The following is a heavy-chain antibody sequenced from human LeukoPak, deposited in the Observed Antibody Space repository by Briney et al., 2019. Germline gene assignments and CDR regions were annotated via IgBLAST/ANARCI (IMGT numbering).Heavy chain of an antibody. CDR3: ASEVGYDILTGYYDY. J-gene: IGHJ4*02. CDR1: GVTFGSYA. Sequence: GGSLRLSCAASGVTFGSYAMSWVRQAPGKGLEWVSAMSGSGGSTYYADSVKGRFTISRDNSKNTLYLQMNSLRAEDTAVYYCASEVGYDILTGYYDYWGQGTLVTVSS. CDR2: MSGSGGST. V-gene: IGHV3-23*01. D-gene: IGHD3-9*01.